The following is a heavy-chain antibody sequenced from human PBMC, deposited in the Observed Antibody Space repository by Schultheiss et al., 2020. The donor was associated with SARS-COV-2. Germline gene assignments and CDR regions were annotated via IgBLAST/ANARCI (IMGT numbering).Heavy chain of an antibody. D-gene: IGHD6-13*01. CDR3: ARFGQQLPFDY. CDR2: IHHSGST. Sequence: SETLSLTCTVSGGSVSSGTYCWSWIRQPPGRGLEWIGSIHHSGSTNYNPSLKSRVTISVDTSKNQFSLKLSSVTAADTAVYYCARFGQQLPFDYWGQGTLVTVSS. V-gene: IGHV4-39*07. J-gene: IGHJ4*02. CDR1: GGSVSSGTYC.